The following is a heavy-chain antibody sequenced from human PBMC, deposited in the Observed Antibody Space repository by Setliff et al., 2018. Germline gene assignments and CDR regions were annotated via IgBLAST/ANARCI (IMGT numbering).Heavy chain of an antibody. V-gene: IGHV1-3*01. J-gene: IGHJ5*02. CDR1: GYTFTNYA. CDR2: INPGNGNT. D-gene: IGHD4-4*01. CDR3: ARGHGYSNYVYSWFGP. Sequence: ASVTVSCKASGYTFTNYALHWVRQAPGQRLEWMGWINPGNGNTKYSQKFQGRVTITRDTSASTAYMELSSLRSEDTALYYCARGHGYSNYVYSWFGPWGRGTLVTVSS.